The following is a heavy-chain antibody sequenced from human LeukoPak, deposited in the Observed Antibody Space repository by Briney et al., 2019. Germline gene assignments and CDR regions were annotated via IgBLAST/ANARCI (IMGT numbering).Heavy chain of an antibody. D-gene: IGHD5-12*01. CDR1: GGSISSSSYY. Sequence: PSGTLSLTCTVSGGSISSSSYYWGWIRQPPGKGLEWIGSIYYSGSTYYNPSLKSRVTISVDTSKNQFSLKLSSVTAADTAVYYCARGRGYDINWFDPWGQGTLVTVSS. CDR2: IYYSGST. J-gene: IGHJ5*02. CDR3: ARGRGYDINWFDP. V-gene: IGHV4-39*07.